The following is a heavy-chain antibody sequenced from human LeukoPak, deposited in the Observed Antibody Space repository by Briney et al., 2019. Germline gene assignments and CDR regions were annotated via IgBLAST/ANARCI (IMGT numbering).Heavy chain of an antibody. J-gene: IGHJ4*01. CDR1: GFTFSDYW. Sequence: GGSLRLSCAVSGFTFSDYWMDWVRQAPGKGLEWVASIKQDGSDKSYVDSVKGRFTISRDNAKNSLYLQMSSLRVEDTAVYYCARDGTAAGLYFDLWGQGTLVTVSS. V-gene: IGHV3-7*01. D-gene: IGHD6-13*01. CDR3: ARDGTAAGLYFDL. CDR2: IKQDGSDK.